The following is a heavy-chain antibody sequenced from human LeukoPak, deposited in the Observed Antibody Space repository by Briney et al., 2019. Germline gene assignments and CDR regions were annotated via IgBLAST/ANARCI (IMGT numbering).Heavy chain of an antibody. D-gene: IGHD3-10*01. Sequence: PGGSLRLSCAASGFTFSSYEMNWVRQAPGKGLEWVSYISSSGSTIYYADSEKGRFTISRDNAKNSLYLQMNSLRAEDTAVYYCAREVYYGSGSYSDYWGQGTLVTVSS. CDR1: GFTFSSYE. J-gene: IGHJ4*02. CDR3: AREVYYGSGSYSDY. V-gene: IGHV3-48*03. CDR2: ISSSGSTI.